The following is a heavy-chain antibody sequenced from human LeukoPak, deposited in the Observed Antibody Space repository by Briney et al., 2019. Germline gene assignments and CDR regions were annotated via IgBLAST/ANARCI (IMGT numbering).Heavy chain of an antibody. CDR1: GGSISSSSYY. D-gene: IGHD3-9*01. J-gene: IGHJ4*02. Sequence: SETLSLTCTVSGGSISSSSYYWGWIRQPPGKGLEWIGSIYYSGSTYYNPSLRSRVTISVDTSKNQFSLKLSSVTAADTAVYYCARTAGPDYDILTGKEFRYPLDYWGQGTLVTVSS. CDR3: ARTAGPDYDILTGKEFRYPLDY. CDR2: IYYSGST. V-gene: IGHV4-39*07.